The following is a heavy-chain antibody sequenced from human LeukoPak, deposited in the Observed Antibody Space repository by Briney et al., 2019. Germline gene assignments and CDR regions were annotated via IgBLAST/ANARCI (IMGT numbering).Heavy chain of an antibody. V-gene: IGHV3-23*01. CDR2: ISGNGGNT. J-gene: IGHJ4*02. D-gene: IGHD6-13*01. CDR3: AECPRGSWYPFDY. CDR1: GFTFSSYA. Sequence: SGGSLRLSCAASGFTFSSYAMNWVRQAPGKGLEWVSAISGNGGNTYYADSVKGRFTISRDNSKNTLYLEMNSLRAEDTAVYYCAECPRGSWYPFDYWGKGTLVTVSS.